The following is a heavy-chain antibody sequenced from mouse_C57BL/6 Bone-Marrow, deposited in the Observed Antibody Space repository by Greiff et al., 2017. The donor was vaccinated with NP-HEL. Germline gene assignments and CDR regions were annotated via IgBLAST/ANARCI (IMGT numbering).Heavy chain of an antibody. J-gene: IGHJ4*01. CDR2: IYPGSGNT. V-gene: IGHV1-76*01. D-gene: IGHD1-1*01. CDR3: ARSRILGAMDY. Sequence: QVQLQQSGAELVRPGASVKLSCKASGYTFTDYSINWVKQRPGQGLEWIARIYPGSGNTYYNEKFKGKATMTAEKSSSTAYMQRSSLTSEDSAVYFCARSRILGAMDYWGQGTSVTVSS. CDR1: GYTFTDYS.